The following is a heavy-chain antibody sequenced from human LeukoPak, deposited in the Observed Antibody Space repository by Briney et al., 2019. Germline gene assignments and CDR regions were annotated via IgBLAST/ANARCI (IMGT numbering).Heavy chain of an antibody. CDR1: GFTFSSYG. D-gene: IGHD1-7*01. V-gene: IGHV3-30*02. J-gene: IGHJ4*02. CDR3: ASYNWNFLNDY. Sequence: RGSLRLSCAASGFTFSSYGMHWVRQAPGKGLEWVAFIRYDGSNKYYADSVKGRFTISRDNSKNTLYLQMNSLRAEDTAVYYCASYNWNFLNDYWGQGTLVTVSS. CDR2: IRYDGSNK.